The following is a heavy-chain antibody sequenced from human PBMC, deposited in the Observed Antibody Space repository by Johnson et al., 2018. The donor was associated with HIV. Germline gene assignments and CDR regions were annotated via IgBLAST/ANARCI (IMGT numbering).Heavy chain of an antibody. CDR2: ISYDGSNK. J-gene: IGHJ3*02. CDR1: GFTFSSYG. Sequence: VQLVESGGGVVQPGRSLRLSCAASGFTFSSYGMHWVRQAPGKGLEWVAVISYDGSNKYYADSVKGRFTISRDNSKNTVYLQMNSLRAEDTAVYYCARPLNNFPSNFDAFDIWGQGTMVTVSS. V-gene: IGHV3-30*03. D-gene: IGHD4-11*01. CDR3: ARPLNNFPSNFDAFDI.